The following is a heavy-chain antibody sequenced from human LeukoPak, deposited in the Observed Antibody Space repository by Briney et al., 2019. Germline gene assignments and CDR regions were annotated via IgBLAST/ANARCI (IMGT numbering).Heavy chain of an antibody. CDR1: GFTLSSYA. CDR2: VSTSGGST. CDR3: AKQAYDSPRTDFDY. D-gene: IGHD3-22*01. Sequence: GGSLRLSCAASGFTLSSYAMSWVRQAPGKGLEWVSGVSTSGGSTYYADSVKGRFTISRDNSKNTLHLQMNSLRAEDTAIYYCAKQAYDSPRTDFDYWGQGTLVTVSS. V-gene: IGHV3-23*01. J-gene: IGHJ4*02.